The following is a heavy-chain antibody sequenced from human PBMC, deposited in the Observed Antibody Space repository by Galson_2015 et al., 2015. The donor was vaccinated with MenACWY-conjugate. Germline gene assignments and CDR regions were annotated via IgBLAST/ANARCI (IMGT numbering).Heavy chain of an antibody. CDR3: AREICGGDCYSSVYGMDV. Sequence: SLRLSCAASGFTFSSYSMNWVRQAPGKGLEWISIISSSSSYMYYADSVKGRLTISRDNAKNSLYLQMNSLRAEDTAVYYCAREICGGDCYSSVYGMDVWGQGTTVTVSS. CDR2: ISSSSSYM. J-gene: IGHJ6*02. CDR1: GFTFSSYS. D-gene: IGHD2-21*02. V-gene: IGHV3-21*01.